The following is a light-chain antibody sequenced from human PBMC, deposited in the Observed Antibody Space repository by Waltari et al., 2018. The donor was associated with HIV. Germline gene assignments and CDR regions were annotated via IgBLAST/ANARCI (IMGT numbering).Light chain of an antibody. Sequence: EIVLTQSPGTLSLSPGERATLSCRASQSVSSSYLAWYQQNPGQTPRLLIYGASSRAAGIPDRFSGSGSGTDFTLTISRLEPEDFAVYYCQQYGSSLPLTFGGGTKVEIK. CDR3: QQYGSSLPLT. CDR1: QSVSSSY. J-gene: IGKJ4*01. V-gene: IGKV3-20*01. CDR2: GAS.